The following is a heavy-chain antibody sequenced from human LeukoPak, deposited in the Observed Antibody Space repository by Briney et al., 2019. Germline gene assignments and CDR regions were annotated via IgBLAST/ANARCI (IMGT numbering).Heavy chain of an antibody. V-gene: IGHV1-24*01. CDR1: GYTLTELS. CDR3: ATGNTIAVAGTAAFDI. J-gene: IGHJ3*02. D-gene: IGHD6-19*01. Sequence: ASVKVSCKVSGYTLTELSMHWVRQAPGKGLEWMGWFDPEDGETNYAQKLQGRVTMTEDTSTDTAYMELSSLRSDDTAVYYCATGNTIAVAGTAAFDIWGQGTMVTVSS. CDR2: FDPEDGET.